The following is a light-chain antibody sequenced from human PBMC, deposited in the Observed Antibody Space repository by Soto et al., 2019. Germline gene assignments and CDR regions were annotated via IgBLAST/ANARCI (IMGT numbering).Light chain of an antibody. CDR2: GAS. CDR3: QKYNNWPLYT. V-gene: IGKV3-15*01. J-gene: IGKJ2*01. Sequence: ELVMPQSPATLSVSPGERATLSCRASQSVSSNFAWYQQKPGQAPRLLIYGASTRATGIPARFSGRGSGTEFTLTISSMQSEDFAVYYCQKYNNWPLYTFGQGTKLEIK. CDR1: QSVSSN.